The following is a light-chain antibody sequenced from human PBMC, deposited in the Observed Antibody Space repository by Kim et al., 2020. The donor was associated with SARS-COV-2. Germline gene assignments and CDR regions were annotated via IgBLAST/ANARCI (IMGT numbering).Light chain of an antibody. CDR2: EDN. Sequence: NFMLTQPHSVSESPGKTVTISCTRSSGSIASNYVQWYQQRPGSAPTTVIYEDNQRPSGVPDRFSGSIDSSSNFASLTISGLKTEDEADYYCQSYDSSNQGVFGGGTQLTVL. CDR1: SGSIASNY. V-gene: IGLV6-57*03. J-gene: IGLJ7*01. CDR3: QSYDSSNQGV.